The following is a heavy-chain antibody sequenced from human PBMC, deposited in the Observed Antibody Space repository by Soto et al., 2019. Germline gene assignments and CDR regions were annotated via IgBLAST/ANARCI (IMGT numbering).Heavy chain of an antibody. CDR1: GYTFASYG. J-gene: IGHJ5*02. CDR3: VRRPVSATGIDWFDP. V-gene: IGHV1-3*01. Sequence: ASVKVSCKASGYTFASYGIHWVRQAPGQRLEWMGWVNAANGDTKYSPKFQGRVTITRVTSASTAYVELRSLTSEDTAVYYCVRRPVSATGIDWFDPCGQGCLV. D-gene: IGHD6-13*01. CDR2: VNAANGDT.